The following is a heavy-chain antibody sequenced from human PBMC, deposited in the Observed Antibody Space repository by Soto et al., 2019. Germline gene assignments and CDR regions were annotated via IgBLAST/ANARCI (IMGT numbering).Heavy chain of an antibody. D-gene: IGHD6-13*01. CDR2: INPNSGGT. CDR1: GYTFTGYY. CDR3: ARAAAGTFGSAFDI. V-gene: IGHV1-2*04. J-gene: IGHJ3*02. Sequence: ASVKVSCKTSGYTFTGYYIHWVRQAPGQGLEWMGWINPNSGGTNYAQKFQGWVTMTRDTSISTAYMELSRLRSDDTAVYYCARAAAGTFGSAFDIWGQGTMVTVS.